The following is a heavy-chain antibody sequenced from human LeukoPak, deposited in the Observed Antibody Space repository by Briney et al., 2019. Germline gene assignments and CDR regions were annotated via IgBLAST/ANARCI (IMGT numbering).Heavy chain of an antibody. J-gene: IGHJ4*02. Sequence: GGSLRLSCAASGFTFSSYSMNWVRQAPGKGLEWVSSISSSSSTIYYADSVKGRFTISRDNAKNSLYLQMNSLRAEDTAVYYCARDMGYGIAAAGSLFDYWGQGTLVTVSS. CDR2: ISSSSSTI. D-gene: IGHD6-13*01. V-gene: IGHV3-48*01. CDR1: GFTFSSYS. CDR3: ARDMGYGIAAAGSLFDY.